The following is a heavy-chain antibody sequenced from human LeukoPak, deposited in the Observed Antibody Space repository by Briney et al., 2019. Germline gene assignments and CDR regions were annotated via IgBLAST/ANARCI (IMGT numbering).Heavy chain of an antibody. CDR2: ISAYNGNT. V-gene: IGHV1-18*01. CDR3: ARGGSSSSRPFDY. J-gene: IGHJ4*02. Sequence: WISAYNGNTNYAQKLQGRVTMTTDTSTSTAYMELRSLRSDDTAVYYCARGGSSSSRPFDYWGQGTLVTVSS. D-gene: IGHD6-6*01.